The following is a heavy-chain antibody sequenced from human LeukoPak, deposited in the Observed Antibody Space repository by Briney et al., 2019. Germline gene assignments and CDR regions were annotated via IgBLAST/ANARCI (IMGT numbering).Heavy chain of an antibody. Sequence: PGRSLRLSCAASGYTFSSYGMHWVRRAPGKGLEWVAVIWYDGSNKYYADSVKGRFTISRDNSKNTLYLQMNSLRAEDTAVYYCAKEVASMVLGSWGQGTLVTVSS. J-gene: IGHJ5*02. CDR1: GYTFSSYG. D-gene: IGHD3-10*01. V-gene: IGHV3-33*06. CDR3: AKEVASMVLGS. CDR2: IWYDGSNK.